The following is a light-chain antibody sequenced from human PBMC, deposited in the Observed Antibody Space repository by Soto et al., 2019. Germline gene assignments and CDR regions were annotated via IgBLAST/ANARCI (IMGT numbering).Light chain of an antibody. V-gene: IGLV1-40*01. Sequence: QSVLTQPPSVSGAPGQRVTISCTGSSSNIGAGYDVHWYQQLPGTAPKLLIYANNNRPSGVPDRFSGSNSGTSASLAITGLQAEDEADYYCPSYDSSLSGAGVFGTGTKLTVL. CDR2: ANN. CDR3: PSYDSSLSGAGV. J-gene: IGLJ1*01. CDR1: SSNIGAGYD.